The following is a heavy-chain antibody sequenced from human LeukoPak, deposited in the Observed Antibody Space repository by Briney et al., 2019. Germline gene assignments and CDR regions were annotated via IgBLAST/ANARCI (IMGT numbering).Heavy chain of an antibody. CDR1: GGTFSSYA. CDR2: IIPIFGTA. J-gene: IGHJ3*02. Sequence: SVKVSCKASGGTFSSYAISWVRQAPGQGLEWMGRIIPIFGTANYAQKFQGRVTITTDESTSTAYMELSSLRSEDTAVYYCARSGYHYGSGSYPHDAFDIWGQGTMVTVSS. V-gene: IGHV1-69*05. CDR3: ARSGYHYGSGSYPHDAFDI. D-gene: IGHD3-10*01.